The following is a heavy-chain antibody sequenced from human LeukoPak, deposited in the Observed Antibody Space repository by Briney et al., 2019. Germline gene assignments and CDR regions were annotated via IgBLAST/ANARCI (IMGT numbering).Heavy chain of an antibody. CDR3: AKQRFGELLFDAFDI. Sequence: GGSLRLSCAASGFTFSSYAMSWARQAPGKGLEWVSAISGSGGSTYYADSVKGRFTISRDNSKNTLYLQMNSLRAEDTAVYYCAKQRFGELLFDAFDIWGQGTMVTVSS. CDR2: ISGSGGST. V-gene: IGHV3-23*01. J-gene: IGHJ3*02. CDR1: GFTFSSYA. D-gene: IGHD3-10*01.